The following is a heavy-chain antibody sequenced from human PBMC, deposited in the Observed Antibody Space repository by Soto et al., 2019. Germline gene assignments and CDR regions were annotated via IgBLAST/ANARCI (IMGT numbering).Heavy chain of an antibody. D-gene: IGHD2-8*02. Sequence: PSETLSLTCTVSGASLSSNIFYWGWLRQPPGKRLEWIGSIYYSGSTYYNPSLKSRVTISVDTSKNQFSLKLSSVTAADTAVYYCVLCSGKYYSGMDVWGQGTTVTVSS. CDR3: VLCSGKYYSGMDV. CDR2: IYYSGST. CDR1: GASLSSNIFY. J-gene: IGHJ6*02. V-gene: IGHV4-39*01.